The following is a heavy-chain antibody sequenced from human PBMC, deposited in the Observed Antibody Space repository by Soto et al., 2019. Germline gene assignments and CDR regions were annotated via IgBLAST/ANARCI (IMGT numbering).Heavy chain of an antibody. D-gene: IGHD3-22*01. CDR1: GFTFSGSA. J-gene: IGHJ6*02. CDR2: IRSKANSYAT. Sequence: GGSLRLSCAASGFTFSGSAMHWVRQASGKGLEWVGRIRSKANSYATAYAASVKGRFTISRDDSKNTAYLQMNSLKTEDTAVYYCTRPYYYDSSGYPYYYYYYGMDVWGQGTTVT. CDR3: TRPYYYDSSGYPYYYYYYGMDV. V-gene: IGHV3-73*01.